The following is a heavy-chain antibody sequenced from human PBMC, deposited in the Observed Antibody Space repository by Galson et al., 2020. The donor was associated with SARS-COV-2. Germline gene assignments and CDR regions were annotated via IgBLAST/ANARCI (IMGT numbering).Heavy chain of an antibody. J-gene: IGHJ5*02. CDR1: GINFSSHW. CDR2: INSDGSST. Sequence: GESPKISCAASGINFSSHWMHWVRQAPGKGLVWVSRINSDGSSTSYADSVKGRFTISRDNAQNTLYLQMNSLRAEDTAVYYCAKEDYDYVWGSPRFDPWGQGTLVTVSS. CDR3: AKEDYDYVWGSPRFDP. D-gene: IGHD3-16*01. V-gene: IGHV3-74*01.